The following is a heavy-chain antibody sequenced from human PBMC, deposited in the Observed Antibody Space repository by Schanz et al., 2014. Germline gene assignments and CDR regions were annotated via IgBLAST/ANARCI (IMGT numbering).Heavy chain of an antibody. CDR3: ARGLGDERWLDLNEAFDI. V-gene: IGHV1-69*02. D-gene: IGHD6-19*01. Sequence: QVQLVQSGAEVKKPGSSVKVSCKASGGTFSSSTLTWVRQAPGQGLEWMGRIIPILGITNVAQTFQDRVTITADKSTSTVYMEVSGLRSEDTAVYYCARGLGDERWLDLNEAFDIWGQGTIVTVSS. CDR1: GGTFSSST. J-gene: IGHJ3*02. CDR2: IIPILGIT.